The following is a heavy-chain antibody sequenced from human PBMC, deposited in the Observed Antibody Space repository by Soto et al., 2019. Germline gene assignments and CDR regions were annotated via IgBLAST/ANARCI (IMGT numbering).Heavy chain of an antibody. D-gene: IGHD2-15*01. V-gene: IGHV1-18*04. J-gene: IGHJ2*01. CDR2: VGPYNGNT. CDR1: GYTFTNYG. CDR3: ARCYCSLGSCYTCWHFDL. Sequence: QVQLVQSGAEVKKPGASVRVSCKASGYTFTNYGISWVRQAPGQGLEWMGWVGPYNGNTDHAQNFQGRVTMTTDTSTNTACMELGSLRPDDTALYYCARCYCSLGSCYTCWHFDLWGRGTLVTVSS.